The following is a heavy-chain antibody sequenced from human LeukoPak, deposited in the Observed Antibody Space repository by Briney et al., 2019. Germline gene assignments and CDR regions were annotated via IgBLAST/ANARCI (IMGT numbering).Heavy chain of an antibody. CDR2: INHSGST. Sequence: SETLSLTCAVYGGSFSGYYWSWIRQPPGKGLEWIGEINHSGSTNYNPSLKSRVTISVDTSKNQFSLKLSSVTAADTAVYYGGRTPRPFIGRYFHYLGQGTLVTVSS. D-gene: IGHD6-6*01. V-gene: IGHV4-34*01. CDR3: GRTPRPFIGRYFHY. CDR1: GGSFSGYY. J-gene: IGHJ4*01.